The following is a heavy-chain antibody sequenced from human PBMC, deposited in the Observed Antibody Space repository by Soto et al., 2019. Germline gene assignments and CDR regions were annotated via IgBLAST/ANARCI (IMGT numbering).Heavy chain of an antibody. D-gene: IGHD6-13*01. CDR1: GGFINTYY. J-gene: IGHJ6*02. V-gene: IGHV4-59*01. Sequence: SETLSLTCTISGGFINTYYWSWIRQPPGKGLEWIGYIHNSGSTNHNPSLKSRLTISVDMSKNQFSLKLTSLTAADTAVYYCASGGLLAGKPSPYSAMDVWGQGTTVTVSS. CDR3: ASGGLLAGKPSPYSAMDV. CDR2: IHNSGST.